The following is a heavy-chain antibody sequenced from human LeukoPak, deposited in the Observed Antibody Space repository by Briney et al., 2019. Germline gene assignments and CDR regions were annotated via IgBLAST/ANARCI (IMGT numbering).Heavy chain of an antibody. CDR1: GFTFSSYA. D-gene: IGHD2-2*01. CDR2: ISSNGGST. J-gene: IGHJ4*02. Sequence: AGSLRLSCSASGFTFSSYAMHWVRQAPGKGLEYISAISSNGGSTYYADSVKGRFTISRDNSNNTLYLQMSSLRAEDTAVYYCVKDWYSIVVASYYFDYWGQGTLVTVSS. V-gene: IGHV3-64D*06. CDR3: VKDWYSIVVASYYFDY.